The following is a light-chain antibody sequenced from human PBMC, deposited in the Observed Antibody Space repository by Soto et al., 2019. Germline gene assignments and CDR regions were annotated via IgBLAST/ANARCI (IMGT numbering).Light chain of an antibody. CDR1: QSVSSSY. CDR3: QHYGSSPYT. Sequence: EIVLTQSPGTLSLSPGERATLSCRASQSVSSSYLAWYQQKPGQARRLIIYGASSRATGIPDRFSGSGSGTDFTLTISRLESEDFAVYYCQHYGSSPYTFGQGTKLEIK. V-gene: IGKV3-20*01. CDR2: GAS. J-gene: IGKJ2*01.